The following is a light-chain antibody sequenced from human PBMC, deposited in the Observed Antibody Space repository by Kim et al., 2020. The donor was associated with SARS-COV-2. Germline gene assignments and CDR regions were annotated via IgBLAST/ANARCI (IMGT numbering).Light chain of an antibody. Sequence: SPGQTASITCSGDKLGDKYACWYQQKPGQSPILVIYQDSKRPSGIPERFSGSNSGNTATLTISGTQAMDKADYYCQAWDSSTHVVFGGGTQLTVL. CDR2: QDS. CDR3: QAWDSSTHVV. J-gene: IGLJ2*01. CDR1: KLGDKY. V-gene: IGLV3-1*01.